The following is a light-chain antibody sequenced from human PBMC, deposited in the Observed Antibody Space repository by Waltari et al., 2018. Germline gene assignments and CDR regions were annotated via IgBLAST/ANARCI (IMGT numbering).Light chain of an antibody. CDR3: SSYTSSTTVV. Sequence: QSALTQPASVSGSPGQSITISCTGTSSDVGGYNYFSWYQQHPGKAPKLMIYDVTNRPSGVSNRFSGSKSGNRASLTISWLQAEDEADYYCSSYTSSTTVVFGGGTKLTVL. CDR2: DVT. V-gene: IGLV2-14*03. J-gene: IGLJ2*01. CDR1: SSDVGGYNY.